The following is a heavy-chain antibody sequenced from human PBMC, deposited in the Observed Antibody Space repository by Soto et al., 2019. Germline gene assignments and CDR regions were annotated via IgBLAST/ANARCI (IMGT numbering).Heavy chain of an antibody. CDR2: ICHGGGA. CDR1: GGSFSGYC. D-gene: IGHD6-13*01. V-gene: IGHV4-34*01. J-gene: IGHJ4*02. CDR3: ARRYSSSFDY. Sequence: SETLSLTCAVYGGSFSGYCWSWIRQTPGERLEWVGDICHGGGANYNPSLKSRVSFSMDPSKNQFSLKLNSVMAADTAVYYCARRYSSSFDYWGQGTLVTVSS.